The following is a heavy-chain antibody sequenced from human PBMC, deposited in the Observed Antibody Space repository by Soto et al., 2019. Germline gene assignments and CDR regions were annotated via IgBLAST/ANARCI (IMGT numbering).Heavy chain of an antibody. CDR3: AKEVTVYYYYGMDV. D-gene: IGHD4-4*01. J-gene: IGHJ6*02. CDR1: GFTFSSYG. CDR2: ISYDGINK. Sequence: GGPLRLSCAASGFTFSSYGMHWVRQAPGKGLEWVAVISYDGINKYYADSVKGRFTISRDNSKNTLYLQMNSLRAEDTAVYYCAKEVTVYYYYGMDVWGQGTTVTVSS. V-gene: IGHV3-30*18.